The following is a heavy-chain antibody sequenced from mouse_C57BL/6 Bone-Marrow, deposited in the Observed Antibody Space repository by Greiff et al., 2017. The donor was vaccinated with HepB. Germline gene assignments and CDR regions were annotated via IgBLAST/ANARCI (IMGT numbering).Heavy chain of an antibody. CDR2: IDPENGDP. CDR3: TTSGFDY. J-gene: IGHJ2*01. V-gene: IGHV14-4*01. CDR1: GFNIKDDY. Sequence: VQLQQSGAELVRPGASVKLSCTASGFNIKDDYMHWVKQRPEQGLEWIGWIDPENGDPEYASKFQGTATITEDTSSNTAYLPLSSLTSDDTAVYYCTTSGFDYWGQGTTLTVSS.